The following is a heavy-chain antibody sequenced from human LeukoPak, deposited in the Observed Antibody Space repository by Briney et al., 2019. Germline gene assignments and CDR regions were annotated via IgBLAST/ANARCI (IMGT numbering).Heavy chain of an antibody. V-gene: IGHV1-18*01. CDR3: ARVPGGGWYYRYYYYYMDV. Sequence: GASVKVSCKASGYTFTSYGISWVRQAPGQGLEWMGWISAYNGNTNYAQKLQGRVTMTTDTSTSTAYMELRSLRSDDTAVYYCARVPGGGWYYRYYYYYMDVWGKGTTVTISS. CDR1: GYTFTSYG. CDR2: ISAYNGNT. D-gene: IGHD6-19*01. J-gene: IGHJ6*03.